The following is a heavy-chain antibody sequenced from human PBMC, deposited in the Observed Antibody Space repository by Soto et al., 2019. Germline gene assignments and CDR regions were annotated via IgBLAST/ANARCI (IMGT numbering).Heavy chain of an antibody. V-gene: IGHV3-13*01. J-gene: IGHJ4*02. CDR1: GFTFSSYD. CDR2: IGTAGDT. D-gene: IGHD3-22*01. CDR3: ARGRSGLLAVDFDY. Sequence: GGSLRLSCAASGFTFSSYDMHWVRQATGKGLEWVSAIGTAGDTYYPGSVKGRFTISRENAKNSLYLQMNSLRAGDTAVYYCARGRSGLLAVDFDYWGQGTLVTVSS.